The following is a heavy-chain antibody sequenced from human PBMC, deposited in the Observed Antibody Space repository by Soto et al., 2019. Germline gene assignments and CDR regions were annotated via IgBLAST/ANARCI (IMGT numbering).Heavy chain of an antibody. J-gene: IGHJ6*02. CDR1: GFTFSSYA. CDR2: ISGSGGNT. CDR3: AGYISSSVPYYYYGMDV. D-gene: IGHD6-6*01. V-gene: IGHV3-23*01. Sequence: EVQLLESGGGLVQPGGSLRLSCAASGFTFSSYALSWVRQAPGKGLEWVSAISGSGGNTYYADSVKGRFTISSDNSKNTVYLQVTSLRTEDTAVYYCAGYISSSVPYYYYGMDVWGQWTTVTVSS.